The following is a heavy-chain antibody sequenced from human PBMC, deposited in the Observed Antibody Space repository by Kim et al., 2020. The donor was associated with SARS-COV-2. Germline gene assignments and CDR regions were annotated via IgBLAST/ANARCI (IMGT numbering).Heavy chain of an antibody. CDR2: INPSGGST. CDR1: GYTFTSYY. CDR3: ARDIKGTDYSNLETGNWFDP. D-gene: IGHD4-4*01. Sequence: ASVKVSCKASGYTFTSYYMHWVRQAPGQGLEWMGIINPSGGSTSYAQKFQGRVTMTRDTSTSTVYMELSSLRSEDTAVYYCARDIKGTDYSNLETGNWFDPWGQGTLVTVSS. V-gene: IGHV1-46*01. J-gene: IGHJ5*02.